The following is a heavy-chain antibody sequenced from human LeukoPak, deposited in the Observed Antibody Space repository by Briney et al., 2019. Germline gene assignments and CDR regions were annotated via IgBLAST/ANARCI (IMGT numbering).Heavy chain of an antibody. D-gene: IGHD1-26*01. J-gene: IGHJ1*01. CDR1: GGSITSGGYY. CDR3: ARGEPAEFFQH. CDR2: IFYSGSK. V-gene: IGHV4-31*03. Sequence: SETLSLTCTVSGGSITSGGYYWSWIRQHPGTGLEWIGYIFYSGSKYYNPSLKSRVSISADTSKNQFSLKLSSVTAADTVVYYCARGEPAEFFQHWGQGTLVTVSS.